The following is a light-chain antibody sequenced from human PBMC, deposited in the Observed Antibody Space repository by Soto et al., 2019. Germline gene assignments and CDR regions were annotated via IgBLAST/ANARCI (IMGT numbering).Light chain of an antibody. CDR3: QNYDTSPYT. Sequence: EIVLTQSPGTLSLSPGERATLSCRASQSFSSSYLAWYQQKPGQAPRLLIYGASSRATGIPDRFSGSASGTDFTLTISRLEPEDFAVYYCQNYDTSPYTFGQGTKLEIK. CDR2: GAS. J-gene: IGKJ2*01. V-gene: IGKV3-20*01. CDR1: QSFSSSY.